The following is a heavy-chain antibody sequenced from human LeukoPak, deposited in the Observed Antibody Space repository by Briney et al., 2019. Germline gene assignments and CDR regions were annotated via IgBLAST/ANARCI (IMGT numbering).Heavy chain of an antibody. CDR3: VRRGGGIIPYDY. CDR2: MNPNSGNT. J-gene: IGHJ4*02. D-gene: IGHD2-15*01. V-gene: IGHV1-8*01. Sequence: ASVKVSCKASGYTFTSYDINWVRQATGQGLEWMGWMNPNSGNTGYAQKFQGRVTMTRNTSISTAYMELSSLRSEDTAVYYCVRRGGGIIPYDYWGQGTLVTVSS. CDR1: GYTFTSYD.